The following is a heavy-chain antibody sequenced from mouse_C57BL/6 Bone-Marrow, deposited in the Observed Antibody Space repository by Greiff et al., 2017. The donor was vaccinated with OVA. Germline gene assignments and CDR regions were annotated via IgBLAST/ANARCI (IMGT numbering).Heavy chain of an antibody. Sequence: VQLQQSGPELVKPGASVTISCKASGYTFTDYYMNWVKQSHGKSLEWIGDINPNNGGPRYNQKFNGKATLTVDKSSSTAYMELRSLTSEDSAVYFCARGYYYGSSYERGFFDYWGQGTTLTVSS. V-gene: IGHV1-26*01. CDR3: ARGYYYGSSYERGFFDY. CDR2: INPNNGGP. CDR1: GYTFTDYY. D-gene: IGHD1-1*01. J-gene: IGHJ2*01.